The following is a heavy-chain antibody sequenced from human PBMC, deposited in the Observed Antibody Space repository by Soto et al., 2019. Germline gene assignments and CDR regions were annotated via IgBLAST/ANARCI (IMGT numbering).Heavy chain of an antibody. CDR1: GGSISSNYYC. J-gene: IGHJ5*02. Sequence: SETLSLTCTVSGGSISSNYYCWSWIRQSPDRGLEWIGHIYNGGTTNNNPSLASRITISVDTSKSQFSLKLSSVTAADTAVYYCAKDSGYNYGYFRWFDPWGQGTLVTVSS. CDR3: AKDSGYNYGYFRWFDP. D-gene: IGHD5-18*01. V-gene: IGHV4-39*07. CDR2: IYNGGTT.